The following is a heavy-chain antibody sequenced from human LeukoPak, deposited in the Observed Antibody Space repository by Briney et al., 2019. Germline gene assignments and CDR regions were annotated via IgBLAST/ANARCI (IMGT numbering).Heavy chain of an antibody. Sequence: GGSLRLSCAAAGYTFRNYAISSVRQAPGKGLQWVSAISDTGGNTYYADSVQGRFTISRDNSKNTLFLQMNSLRAEDTAVYYCAQSWPLEWLTSGYWGQGTLVTVSS. D-gene: IGHD3-3*01. CDR3: AQSWPLEWLTSGY. J-gene: IGHJ4*02. V-gene: IGHV3-23*01. CDR2: ISDTGGNT. CDR1: GYTFRNYA.